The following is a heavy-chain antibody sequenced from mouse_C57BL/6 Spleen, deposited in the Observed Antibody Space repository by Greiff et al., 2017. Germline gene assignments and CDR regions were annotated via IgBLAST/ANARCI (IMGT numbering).Heavy chain of an antibody. D-gene: IGHD2-4*01. Sequence: VQLQQSGPELVKPGASVKISCKASGYAFSSSWMNWVKQRPGKGLEWIGRIYPGDGDTNYNGKFKGKATLTADKSSSTAYMQLSSLTSEDSAVYFCARHYDYDWYFDVWGTGTTVTVSS. CDR1: GYAFSSSW. J-gene: IGHJ1*03. CDR2: IYPGDGDT. V-gene: IGHV1-82*01. CDR3: ARHYDYDWYFDV.